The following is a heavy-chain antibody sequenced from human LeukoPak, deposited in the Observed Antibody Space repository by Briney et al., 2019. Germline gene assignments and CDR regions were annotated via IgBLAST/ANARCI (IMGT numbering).Heavy chain of an antibody. CDR1: GGSISNYF. CDR3: ARDLERDVIGEFDP. V-gene: IGHV4-59*01. CDR2: IHHSGT. D-gene: IGHD2-21*01. J-gene: IGHJ5*02. Sequence: SETLSLTCTVSGGSISNYFWSWIRQPPGKGLEWIGFIHHSGTKYSPSLKSRVTISPETSKNQFSLKVNSVTAADTAVYYCARDLERDVIGEFDPWGQGTLVTVSS.